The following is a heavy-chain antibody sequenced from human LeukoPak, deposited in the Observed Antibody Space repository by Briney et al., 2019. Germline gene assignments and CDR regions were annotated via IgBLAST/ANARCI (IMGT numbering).Heavy chain of an antibody. CDR2: IYSSGST. D-gene: IGHD3-3*01. Sequence: SETLSLTCAASGYSISSGYSWDWIRQSPGKGLEWIGNIYSSGSTYYNPSLKSRVTISVDTSKNQFSLSLNSVTAADTAVYYCARRKTLFWYFDYWGQGTLVTVSS. CDR3: ARRKTLFWYFDY. J-gene: IGHJ4*02. CDR1: GYSISSGYS. V-gene: IGHV4-38-2*01.